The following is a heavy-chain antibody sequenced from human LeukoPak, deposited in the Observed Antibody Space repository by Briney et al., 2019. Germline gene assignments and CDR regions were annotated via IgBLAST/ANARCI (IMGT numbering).Heavy chain of an antibody. D-gene: IGHD3-22*01. CDR2: ISSSGSTI. J-gene: IGHJ4*02. CDR3: GKDSGGYYFDY. Sequence: GGSLRLSCAASGFTFSDYYMSWIRQAPGKGLEWVSYISSSGSTIYYADSVKGRFTISRDNAKNSLYLQMNSLRADDTALYYCGKDSGGYYFDYWGQGTLVTVSS. CDR1: GFTFSDYY. V-gene: IGHV3-11*01.